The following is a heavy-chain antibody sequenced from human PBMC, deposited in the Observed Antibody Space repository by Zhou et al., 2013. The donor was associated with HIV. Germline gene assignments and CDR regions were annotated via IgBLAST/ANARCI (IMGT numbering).Heavy chain of an antibody. V-gene: IGHV1-18*01. Sequence: QVQLVQSGAEVKKPGASVKVSCKASGYSFTNYGISWVRQAPGQGLEWMGWISAYNDNTNYAQKLQGRVTMTTDTSTSTAYMELRSLRSDDTAVYYCARGTVYGYSGYDPSYYYYGLDVWGQGT. D-gene: IGHD5-12*01. CDR2: ISAYNDNT. CDR3: ARGTVYGYSGYDPSYYYYGLDV. CDR1: GYSFTNYG. J-gene: IGHJ6*02.